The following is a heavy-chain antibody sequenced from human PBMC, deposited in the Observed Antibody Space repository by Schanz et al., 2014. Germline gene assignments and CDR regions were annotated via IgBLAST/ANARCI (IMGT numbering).Heavy chain of an antibody. CDR3: ARKTDSSGTGDY. CDR2: ISATSNFV. Sequence: QLVESGGGLVKPGGSLRLSCATSGFNLRRYSMNWVRQAPGGGLEWVSSISATSNFVHYAASVEGRFTVSRDNANNVMYLQMNSLRAEDTAVYYCARKTDSSGTGDYWGQGTLVTVSS. V-gene: IGHV3-21*01. D-gene: IGHD6-19*01. J-gene: IGHJ4*02. CDR1: GFNLRRYS.